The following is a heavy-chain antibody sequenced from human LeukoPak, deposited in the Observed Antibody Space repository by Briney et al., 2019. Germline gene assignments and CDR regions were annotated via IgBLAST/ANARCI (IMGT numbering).Heavy chain of an antibody. CDR1: GGSISSSSYY. CDR3: ARQSYGGNPYFDY. D-gene: IGHD4-23*01. CDR2: IYYSGST. V-gene: IGHV4-39*01. Sequence: TETLSLTCTVSGGSISSSSYYWGWIRQPPGKGLGWIGSIYYSGSTYYNPSLKSRVTISVDTSKNQFSLKLSSVTAADTAVYYCARQSYGGNPYFDYWGQGTLVTVSS. J-gene: IGHJ4*02.